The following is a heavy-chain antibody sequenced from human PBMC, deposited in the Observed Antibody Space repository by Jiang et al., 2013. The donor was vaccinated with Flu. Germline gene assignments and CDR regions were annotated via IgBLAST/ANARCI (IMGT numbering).Heavy chain of an antibody. CDR1: GGSISSSNW. V-gene: IGHV4-4*02. J-gene: IGHJ5*02. CDR3: ARRWFGELSWFDP. CDR2: IYHSGGT. D-gene: IGHD3-10*01. Sequence: TLSLTCAVSGGSISSSNWWSWVRQPPGKGLEWIGEIYHSGGTNYNPSLKSRVTISVDTSKNQFSLKLSSVTAADTAVYYCARRWFGELSWFDPWGQGTLVTVSS.